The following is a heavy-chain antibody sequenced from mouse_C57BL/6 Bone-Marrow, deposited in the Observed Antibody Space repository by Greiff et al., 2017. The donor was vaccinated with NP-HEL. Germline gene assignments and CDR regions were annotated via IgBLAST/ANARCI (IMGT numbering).Heavy chain of an antibody. J-gene: IGHJ1*03. Sequence: EVQLVESGGGLVKPGGSLKLSCAASGFTFSSYAMSWVRQTPEKRLEWVATISDGGSYTYYPDNVKGRFTISRDNAKNNLYLQMSHLKSEDTAMYYCARAYYSNPWYFDVWGTGTTVTVSS. CDR1: GFTFSSYA. CDR3: ARAYYSNPWYFDV. V-gene: IGHV5-4*01. CDR2: ISDGGSYT. D-gene: IGHD2-5*01.